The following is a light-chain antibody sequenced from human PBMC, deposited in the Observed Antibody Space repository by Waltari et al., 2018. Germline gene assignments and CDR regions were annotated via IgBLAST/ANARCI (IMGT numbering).Light chain of an antibody. V-gene: IGLV2-11*01. CDR1: SSAIGAYNY. CDR3: CSYAGSYTFV. J-gene: IGLJ2*01. Sequence: QSALTQPRSVSGSPGQSVTFSCPGTSSAIGAYNYVPWYQQHPGKAPKVMIHDVSKRPSGVPDRFSGSKSGNTASLTISGLQAEDEADYYCCSYAGSYTFVFGGGTKLTVL. CDR2: DVS.